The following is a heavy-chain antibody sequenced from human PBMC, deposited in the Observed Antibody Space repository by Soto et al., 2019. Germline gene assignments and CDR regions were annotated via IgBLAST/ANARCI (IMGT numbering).Heavy chain of an antibody. CDR3: ARDQDSSGWYGFSVPDY. Sequence: GGSLRLSCAASGFTFSSYAMHWVRQAPGKGLEYVSAISSNGGSTYYADSVKGRFTISRDNSKNTLYLQMGSLRAEDMAVYYCARDQDSSGWYGFSVPDYWGQGTLVTVSS. V-gene: IGHV3-64*02. J-gene: IGHJ4*02. CDR2: ISSNGGST. D-gene: IGHD6-19*01. CDR1: GFTFSSYA.